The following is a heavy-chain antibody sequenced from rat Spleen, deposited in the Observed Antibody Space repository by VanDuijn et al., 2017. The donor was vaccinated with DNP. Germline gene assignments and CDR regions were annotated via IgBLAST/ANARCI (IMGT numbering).Heavy chain of an antibody. CDR1: GFTFSDYY. Sequence: EVQLVESGGGLVQPGRTLKLSCAASGFTFSDYYIAWVRQAPTKGLEWVAYISYNGGSTYYGDSVKGRFTISRDNAKSTLYLQMNSLRSEETATYYCARRGYYGYDTFDYWGQGVMVTVSS. CDR3: ARRGYYGYDTFDY. J-gene: IGHJ2*01. V-gene: IGHV5-22*01. D-gene: IGHD1-7*01. CDR2: ISYNGGST.